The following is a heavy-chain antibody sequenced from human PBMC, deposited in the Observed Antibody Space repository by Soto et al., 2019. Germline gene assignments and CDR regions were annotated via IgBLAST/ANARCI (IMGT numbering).Heavy chain of an antibody. V-gene: IGHV3-23*01. CDR3: AKDPNSGYELDWFDP. CDR1: GFTFSSYA. J-gene: IGHJ5*02. D-gene: IGHD5-12*01. Sequence: PVGSLRLSCAASGFTFSSYAMSWVRQAPGKGLEWVSAISGSGGSTYYADSVKGRFTISRDNSKNTLYLQMNSLRAEDTAVYYCAKDPNSGYELDWFDPWGQGTLVTVSS. CDR2: ISGSGGST.